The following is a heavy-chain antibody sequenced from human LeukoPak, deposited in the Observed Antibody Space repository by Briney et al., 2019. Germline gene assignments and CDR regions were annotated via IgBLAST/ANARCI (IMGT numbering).Heavy chain of an antibody. CDR3: ARSPDILTGEKFDY. Sequence: GASMKVSCKASGYTFTGYYMHWVRQAPGQGLEWMGWINPNSGGTNYAQKFQDRVTMTRDTSISTVYMELSRLRSDDTAVYYCARSPDILTGEKFDYWGQGTLVTVSS. V-gene: IGHV1-2*02. CDR2: INPNSGGT. D-gene: IGHD3-9*01. CDR1: GYTFTGYY. J-gene: IGHJ4*02.